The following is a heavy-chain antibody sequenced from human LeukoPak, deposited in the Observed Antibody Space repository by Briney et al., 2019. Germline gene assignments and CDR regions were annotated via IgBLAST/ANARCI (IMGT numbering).Heavy chain of an antibody. CDR2: IKSKTDDGTI. Sequence: GGSLRLSCAASGFTFSNAWMNWVRQAPGKGLEWVGRIKSKTDDGTIDHAAPVKGRFSISRDDSENTLYLQMNSLKTEDTAVYYCTTSDMYYDILTGYYADNGFDIWGQGAMVTVSS. V-gene: IGHV3-15*01. CDR1: GFTFSNAW. D-gene: IGHD3-9*01. J-gene: IGHJ3*02. CDR3: TTSDMYYDILTGYYADNGFDI.